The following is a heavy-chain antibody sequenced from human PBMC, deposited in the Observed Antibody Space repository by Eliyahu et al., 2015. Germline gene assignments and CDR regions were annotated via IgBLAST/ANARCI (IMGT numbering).Heavy chain of an antibody. Sequence: QVQLQESGPGLVKPSETLSLTCTVXGGSISSYYWSWIRQPAGKGLEWIGRSYATGSTNYHPSLRSRVAMSLDTSKSHFSLSLNSVTAADTAVYYCAKDGGYCTGGTCLRSWGQGTLVTVSS. J-gene: IGHJ5*02. CDR1: GGSISSYY. CDR2: SYATGST. CDR3: AKDGGYCTGGTCLRS. D-gene: IGHD2-15*01. V-gene: IGHV4-4*07.